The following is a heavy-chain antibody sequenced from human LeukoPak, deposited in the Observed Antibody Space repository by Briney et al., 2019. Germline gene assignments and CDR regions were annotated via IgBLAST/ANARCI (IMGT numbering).Heavy chain of an antibody. J-gene: IGHJ4*02. D-gene: IGHD1-26*01. CDR1: GGSISSSTYY. CDR2: IHYSGST. CDR3: ARARQGYSGSDFDY. V-gene: IGHV4-39*07. Sequence: SETLSLTCTVSGGSISSSTYYWAWIRQPPGKGLEWIGSIHYSGSTYYNPSLKSRVTISVDTSKNQFSLKLSSVTAADSAVYYCARARQGYSGSDFDYWGQGTLVTVSS.